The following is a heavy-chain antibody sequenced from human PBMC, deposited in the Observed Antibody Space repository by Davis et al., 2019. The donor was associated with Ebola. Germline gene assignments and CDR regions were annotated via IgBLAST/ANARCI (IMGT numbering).Heavy chain of an antibody. Sequence: LRLSCAVYGGSFSGYYWSWIRQPPGKGLEWIGEINHSGSTNYNPSLKSRVTISVDTSKNQFSLKLSSVTAADTAVCYCARGFGYYDFWSGYRNGHNWFDPWGQGTLVTVSS. D-gene: IGHD3-3*01. CDR3: ARGFGYYDFWSGYRNGHNWFDP. V-gene: IGHV4-34*09. CDR2: INHSGST. J-gene: IGHJ5*02. CDR1: GGSFSGYY.